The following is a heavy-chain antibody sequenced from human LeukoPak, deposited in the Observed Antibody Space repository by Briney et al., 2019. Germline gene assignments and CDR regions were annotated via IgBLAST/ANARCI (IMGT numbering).Heavy chain of an antibody. J-gene: IGHJ6*02. CDR3: ARDRAVVVPAAMPTTYYYYYYGMDV. V-gene: IGHV1-46*01. CDR2: INPSGGST. CDR1: GYTFTSYY. Sequence: ASVKVSCKASGYTFTSYYMHWERHAPGQGLEWMGIINPSGGSTSYAQKFQGRVTMTRDTSTSTVYMELSSLGSEDTAVYYCARDRAVVVPAAMPTTYYYYYYGMDVWGQGTTVTISS. D-gene: IGHD2-2*01.